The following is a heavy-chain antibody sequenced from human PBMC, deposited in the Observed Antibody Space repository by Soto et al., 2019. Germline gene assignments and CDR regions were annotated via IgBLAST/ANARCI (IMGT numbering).Heavy chain of an antibody. D-gene: IGHD3-16*02. CDR2: INHSGST. V-gene: IGHV4-34*01. Sequence: SETLSLTCAVYGGSFNGYYWSWIRQPPGKGLEWIGEINHSGSTNYNPSLKSRVTISVDTSKNQFSLKLSSVTAADTAVYYCARLSTLSDFDYWGQGTLVTVSS. CDR1: GGSFNGYY. J-gene: IGHJ4*02. CDR3: ARLSTLSDFDY.